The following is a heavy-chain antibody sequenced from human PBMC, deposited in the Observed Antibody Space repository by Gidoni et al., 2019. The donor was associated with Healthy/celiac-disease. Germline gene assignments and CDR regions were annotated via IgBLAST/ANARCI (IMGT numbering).Heavy chain of an antibody. CDR1: GGSFSGYY. V-gene: IGHV4-34*01. CDR2: INHSGST. D-gene: IGHD3-22*01. J-gene: IGHJ4*02. CDR3: ARGGHYDSSGYYYRKRDYFDY. Sequence: QVQLQQWGAGLLKPSETLSLTCAVYGGSFSGYYWSWIRQPPGKGLEWIGEINHSGSTNYNPSLKSRVTISVDTSKNQFSLKLSSVTAADTAVYYCARGGHYDSSGYYYRKRDYFDYWGQGTLVTVSS.